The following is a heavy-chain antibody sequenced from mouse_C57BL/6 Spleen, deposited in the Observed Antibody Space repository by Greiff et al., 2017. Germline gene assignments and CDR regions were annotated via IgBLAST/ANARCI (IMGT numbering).Heavy chain of an antibody. J-gene: IGHJ2*01. CDR2: INPGSGGT. D-gene: IGHD2-1*01. Sequence: VHLVESGAELVRPGTSVKVSCKASGYAFTDYLIDWVQQRPGQGLEWIGVINPGSGGTNYTEKFKGKATLTADKSSSTAYMQLSSLTSGDTAVYFCAREDYGSHEGFDYWGQGTTLTVSS. CDR1: GYAFTDYL. CDR3: AREDYGSHEGFDY. V-gene: IGHV1-54*01.